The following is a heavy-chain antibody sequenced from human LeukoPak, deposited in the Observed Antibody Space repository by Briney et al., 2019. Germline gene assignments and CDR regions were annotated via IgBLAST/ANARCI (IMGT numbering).Heavy chain of an antibody. J-gene: IGHJ3*02. D-gene: IGHD6-19*01. V-gene: IGHV4-4*02. CDR3: ARHQRQWLVRAYDAFDI. CDR1: GGSISSSNW. Sequence: SGTLSLTCAVSGGSISSSNWWSWVRQPPGKGLEWIGEIYHSGSTNYNPSLKSRVTISVDTSKNQFSLKLSSVTAADTAVYYCARHQRQWLVRAYDAFDIWGQGTMVTVSS. CDR2: IYHSGST.